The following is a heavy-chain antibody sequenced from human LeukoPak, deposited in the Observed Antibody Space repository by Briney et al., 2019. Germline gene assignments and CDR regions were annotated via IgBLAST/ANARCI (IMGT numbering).Heavy chain of an antibody. J-gene: IGHJ2*01. Sequence: SETLSLTCTVSGGSIFNYYWHWIRQSPGKGLEWVGDVYANGITAYNPSLRSRGSISIDTSKSQFSLRLTSVTAADTAAYYCARRVYYDTSGYHPTAGYFDLWGRGTLVSVSS. V-gene: IGHV4-4*08. D-gene: IGHD3-22*01. CDR1: GGSIFNYY. CDR2: VYANGIT. CDR3: ARRVYYDTSGYHPTAGYFDL.